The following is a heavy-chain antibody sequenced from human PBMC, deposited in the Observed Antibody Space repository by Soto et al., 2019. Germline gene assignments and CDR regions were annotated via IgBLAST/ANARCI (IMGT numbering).Heavy chain of an antibody. Sequence: QVQLVQSGAEVKKLGASVKVSCKSSGYTFSMSGISWVRQAPGQGLEWMGWISGYNGNTNNEQKFQDRDTMTTDTTTNTADMELSSLRSDDTAVYYCAREGPRPDYDYAMDVWGQGTTVTVS. CDR2: ISGYNGNT. J-gene: IGHJ6*02. V-gene: IGHV1-18*01. CDR1: GYTFSMSG. CDR3: AREGPRPDYDYAMDV.